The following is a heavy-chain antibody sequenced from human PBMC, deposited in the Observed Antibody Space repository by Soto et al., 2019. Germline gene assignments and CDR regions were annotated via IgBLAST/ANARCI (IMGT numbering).Heavy chain of an antibody. V-gene: IGHV1-3*01. J-gene: IGHJ5*02. CDR3: AGVPTPFIAARRGWFDP. CDR1: GYTFTSYA. CDR2: INAGNGNT. Sequence: QVQLVQSGAEVKKPGASVKVSCKASGYTFTSYAMHWVRQAPGQRLEWMGWINAGNGNTKYSQKFQGRVTITRDTSASTAYMELSSLRSEDTAVYYCAGVPTPFIAARRGWFDPWGQGTLVTVSS. D-gene: IGHD6-13*01.